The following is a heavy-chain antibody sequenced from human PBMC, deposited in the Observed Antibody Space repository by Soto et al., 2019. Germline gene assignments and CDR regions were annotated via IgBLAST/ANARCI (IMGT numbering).Heavy chain of an antibody. V-gene: IGHV3-23*01. CDR3: AKRNGDYDYPDY. Sequence: PGGSLRLSCAASGFTFSSYAMSWVRQAPGKGLEWVSGISGGGGSPYYADSVKGRFTISRDNSKNTLYLQMNSLRAEDTVIYYCAKRNGDYDYPDYWGQGALVTVSS. J-gene: IGHJ4*02. D-gene: IGHD4-17*01. CDR1: GFTFSSYA. CDR2: ISGGGGSP.